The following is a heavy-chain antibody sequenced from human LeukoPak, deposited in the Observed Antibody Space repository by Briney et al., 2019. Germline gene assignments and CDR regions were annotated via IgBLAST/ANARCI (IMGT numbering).Heavy chain of an antibody. J-gene: IGHJ6*03. CDR3: ARLTSGYSYGPYYYYYYYMDV. V-gene: IGHV4-39*07. Sequence: SETLSLTCTVSGGSISSSSYYWGWIRQPPGKGLEWIGSIYYSGSTHYNPSLKSRVTISVDTSKNQFSLKLSSVTAADTAVYYCARLTSGYSYGPYYYYYYYMDVWGKGTTVTVSS. CDR2: IYYSGST. D-gene: IGHD5-18*01. CDR1: GGSISSSSYY.